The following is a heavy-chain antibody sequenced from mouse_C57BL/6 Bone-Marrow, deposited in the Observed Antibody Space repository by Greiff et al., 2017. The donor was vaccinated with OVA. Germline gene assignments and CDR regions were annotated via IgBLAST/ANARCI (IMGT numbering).Heavy chain of an antibody. CDR1: GYTFTSYW. CDR3: ARAYGSSLYYFDY. D-gene: IGHD1-1*01. V-gene: IGHV1-64*01. J-gene: IGHJ2*01. Sequence: QVQLQQPGAELVKPGASVKLPCKASGYTFTSYWMHWVKQRTGQGLEWIGMIHPNSGSTNYNEKFKSKATLTVDKSSSTAYMQLSSLTSEDSAVYCGARAYGSSLYYFDYWGQGTTLTVSS. CDR2: IHPNSGST.